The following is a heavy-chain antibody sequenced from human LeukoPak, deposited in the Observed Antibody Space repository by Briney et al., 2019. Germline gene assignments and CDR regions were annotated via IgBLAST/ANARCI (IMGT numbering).Heavy chain of an antibody. CDR1: GGSISSSSYY. CDR2: IYYSGST. Sequence: PSETLSLTCTVSGGSISSSSYYWGWIRQPPGKGLEWIGSIYYSGSTYYNPSLKSRVTISVDTSKNQFSLKLSSVTAADTAVYYCARQGPQLGVDAFDIWGQGTMVTVSS. CDR3: ARQGPQLGVDAFDI. V-gene: IGHV4-39*01. J-gene: IGHJ3*02. D-gene: IGHD7-27*01.